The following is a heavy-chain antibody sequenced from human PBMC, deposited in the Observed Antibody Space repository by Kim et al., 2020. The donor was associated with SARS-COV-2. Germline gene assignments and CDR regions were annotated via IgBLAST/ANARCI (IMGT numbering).Heavy chain of an antibody. Sequence: SETLSLTCTVSGGSISSYYWSWIRQPPGKGLEWIWYIYYSSSTNYNPSLKSRVTISVDTSKNQFSLTLSSVTAAETSVYYCSRVGLISSWYYFDYWGQGNLVTVSS. J-gene: IGHJ4*02. D-gene: IGHD6-13*01. CDR3: SRVGLISSWYYFDY. V-gene: IGHV4-59*13. CDR1: GGSISSYY. CDR2: IYYSSST.